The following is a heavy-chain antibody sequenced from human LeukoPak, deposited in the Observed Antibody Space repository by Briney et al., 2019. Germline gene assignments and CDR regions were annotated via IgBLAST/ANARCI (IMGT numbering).Heavy chain of an antibody. CDR3: ARGKDHDFWNPFDH. J-gene: IGHJ4*02. CDR1: GFTLSKYA. V-gene: IGHV3-23*01. CDR2: IDGSGGRP. D-gene: IGHD3-3*01. Sequence: GGSLRPSCAASGFTLSKYAMNWVRQAPGKGLEWVSGIDGSGGRPPSADSVKGRFTISRDISKNTPYLQMDSLRAEDTAAYYCARGKDHDFWNPFDHWGQGTLVTVSS.